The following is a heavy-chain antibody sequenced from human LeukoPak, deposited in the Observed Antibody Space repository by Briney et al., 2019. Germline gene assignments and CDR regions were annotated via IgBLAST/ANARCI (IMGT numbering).Heavy chain of an antibody. D-gene: IGHD5-18*01. Sequence: GRSLRLSCAASGFTFSSYGMHWVRQAPGKGLEWVTIISYDGSNKYYVDSVKGRFTISRDNAKNALFLQVSSLRPEDTAVYYCARGEFAWIQGSYGLNVWGQGTTVTVSS. CDR3: ARGEFAWIQGSYGLNV. J-gene: IGHJ6*02. V-gene: IGHV3-30*03. CDR2: ISYDGSNK. CDR1: GFTFSSYG.